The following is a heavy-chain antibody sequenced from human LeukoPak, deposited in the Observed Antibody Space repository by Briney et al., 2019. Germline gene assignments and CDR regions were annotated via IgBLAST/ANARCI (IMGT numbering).Heavy chain of an antibody. V-gene: IGHV4-31*03. CDR1: GGSISSGGYY. CDR2: IYYSGST. Sequence: PSETLSLTCTVSGGSISSGGYYWSWIRQPPGKGLEWIGYIYYSGSTYYNPSLKSRVTISVDTSKNQFSLKLSSVTAADTAVYYCARVGIYGDSYYFDYWGQGTLVTVSS. J-gene: IGHJ4*02. CDR3: ARVGIYGDSYYFDY. D-gene: IGHD4-17*01.